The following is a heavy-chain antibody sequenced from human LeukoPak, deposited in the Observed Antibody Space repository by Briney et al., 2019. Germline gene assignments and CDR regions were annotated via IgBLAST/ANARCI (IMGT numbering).Heavy chain of an antibody. J-gene: IGHJ3*02. Sequence: SETLSLTCAVYGGSFSGYYWSWIRQPPGKGLEWIGEINHSGSTNYNPSLKSRVTISVDTSKNQFSLKLSPVTAADTAVYYCARGQSDFWSGYTRNYDAFDIWGQGTMVTVSS. CDR1: GGSFSGYY. D-gene: IGHD3-3*01. CDR3: ARGQSDFWSGYTRNYDAFDI. CDR2: INHSGST. V-gene: IGHV4-34*01.